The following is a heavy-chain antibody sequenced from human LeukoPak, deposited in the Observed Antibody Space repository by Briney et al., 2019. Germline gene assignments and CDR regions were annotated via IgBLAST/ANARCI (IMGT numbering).Heavy chain of an antibody. CDR3: AKDPVAAAPGYFDL. J-gene: IGHJ2*01. CDR1: GFTLSSYA. V-gene: IGHV3-23*01. Sequence: PGGSLRLSCAASGFTLSSYAMSWVRQPPRKGLELVSAISGSGGSTYYADPVKGRCTISRDNSKNTLYLQMNSLRAEETAVYYCAKDPVAAAPGYFDLWGRGTLVTVSS. CDR2: ISGSGGST. D-gene: IGHD6-13*01.